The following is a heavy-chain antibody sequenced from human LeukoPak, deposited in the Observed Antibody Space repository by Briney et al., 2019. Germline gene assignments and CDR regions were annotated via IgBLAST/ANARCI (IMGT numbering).Heavy chain of an antibody. CDR1: GFTFSSYG. V-gene: IGHV3-30*02. D-gene: IGHD6-13*01. J-gene: IGHJ6*03. CDR3: ARDHIAAGGTANYYYYYYMDV. Sequence: RPGGSLRLSCAASGFTFSSYGMHWVRQAPGKGLEWVAFIRYDGSKKYYADSVKGRFTISRDNSKNTLYLQMNSLRAEDTAVYYCARDHIAAGGTANYYYYYYMDVWGKGTTVTISS. CDR2: IRYDGSKK.